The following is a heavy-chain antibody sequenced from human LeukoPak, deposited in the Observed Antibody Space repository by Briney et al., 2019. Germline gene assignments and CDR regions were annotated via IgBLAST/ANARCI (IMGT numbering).Heavy chain of an antibody. Sequence: SETLSLTCAVDGGSFSGYYWSWIRQPPGKGLEWIGEINHSGSTNYNPSLKSRVTISVDTSKNQFSLKLSSVTAADTAVYYCARAQWLVSEFDYWGQGTLVTVSS. V-gene: IGHV4-34*01. CDR1: GGSFSGYY. J-gene: IGHJ4*02. D-gene: IGHD6-19*01. CDR3: ARAQWLVSEFDY. CDR2: INHSGST.